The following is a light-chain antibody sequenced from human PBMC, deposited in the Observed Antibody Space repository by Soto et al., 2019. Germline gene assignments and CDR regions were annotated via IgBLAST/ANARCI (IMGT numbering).Light chain of an antibody. Sequence: QSVLTQPASVSGSPGQSITISCTGTSSDVGGYNFVSWYQQHPGKAPKLMIYEVTDRPSGVSNRFSGSKSGSTASLTISGLRAEDEADYYCSSYTSRNTLAFGGGTKLTVL. J-gene: IGLJ2*01. V-gene: IGLV2-14*01. CDR1: SSDVGGYNF. CDR2: EVT. CDR3: SSYTSRNTLA.